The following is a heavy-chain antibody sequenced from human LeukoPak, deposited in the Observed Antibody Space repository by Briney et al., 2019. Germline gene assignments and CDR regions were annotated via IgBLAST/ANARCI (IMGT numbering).Heavy chain of an antibody. Sequence: PGGSLRLSCVASGFTFSRFSMSWVRQAPGKGLEWVANINQDGSEIYYVDSVKGRFTISRDNARTSLYLQMNSLRAEDTAVYYCARDLRAYSGGWYWWGQGTLVTVSS. V-gene: IGHV3-7*05. CDR2: INQDGSEI. D-gene: IGHD6-19*01. J-gene: IGHJ4*02. CDR1: GFTFSRFS. CDR3: ARDLRAYSGGWYW.